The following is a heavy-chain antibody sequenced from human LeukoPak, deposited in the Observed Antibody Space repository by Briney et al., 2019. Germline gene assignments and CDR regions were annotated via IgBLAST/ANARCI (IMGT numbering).Heavy chain of an antibody. Sequence: SETLSLTCAVSGHSISSGYYWGWIRQPPGKGLEWIGSIYHSGSTYYNPSLKSRVTISVDTSKNQFSLKLSSVTAADTAVYYCARQEGASIFGGNDYWGQGTLVTVSS. CDR2: IYHSGST. D-gene: IGHD3-3*01. CDR3: ARQEGASIFGGNDY. V-gene: IGHV4-38-2*01. CDR1: GHSISSGYY. J-gene: IGHJ4*02.